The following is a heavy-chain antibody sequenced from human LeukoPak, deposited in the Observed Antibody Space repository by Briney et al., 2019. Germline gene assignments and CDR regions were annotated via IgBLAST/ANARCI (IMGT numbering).Heavy chain of an antibody. J-gene: IGHJ5*02. CDR2: IYYSGST. CDR3: ARRSDFWTRQETWFDP. D-gene: IGHD3/OR15-3a*01. Sequence: KPSETLSLTCTVSGGSISSSSYCWGWIRQPPGKGLEWIGSIYYSGSTYYNPSLKSRVTISVDTSKNQFSLKLSSVTAADTAVYYCARRSDFWTRQETWFDPWGQGTLVTVSS. V-gene: IGHV4-39*01. CDR1: GGSISSSSYC.